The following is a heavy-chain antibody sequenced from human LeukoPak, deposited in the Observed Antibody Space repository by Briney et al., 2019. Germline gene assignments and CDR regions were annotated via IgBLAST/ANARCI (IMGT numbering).Heavy chain of an antibody. CDR1: GFTFSSYA. CDR2: ISYDGSNK. D-gene: IGHD3-10*01. J-gene: IGHJ5*02. Sequence: GGSLRLSCAASGFTFSSYAMHWVRQAPGKGLEWVAVISYDGSNKYYADSVKGRFTISRDNSKNTLYLQMNSLRSDDTAVYYCARGMYYYGSGSYYMFDPWGQGTLVTVSS. CDR3: ARGMYYYGSGSYYMFDP. V-gene: IGHV3-30*04.